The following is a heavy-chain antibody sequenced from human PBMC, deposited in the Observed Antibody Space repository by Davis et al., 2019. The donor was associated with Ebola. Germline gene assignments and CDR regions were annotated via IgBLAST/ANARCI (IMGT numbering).Heavy chain of an antibody. CDR3: ARRLYYYDSSGYSAGAFDI. CDR2: IYYSGST. V-gene: IGHV4-59*08. CDR1: GGSISSYY. J-gene: IGHJ3*02. Sequence: SETLSLTCTVSGGSISSYYWSWIRQPPGKGLEWIGYIYYSGSTNYNPSLKSRVTISVDTSKNQFSLKLSSVTAADPAVYYCARRLYYYDSSGYSAGAFDIWGQGTTVTVSS. D-gene: IGHD3-22*01.